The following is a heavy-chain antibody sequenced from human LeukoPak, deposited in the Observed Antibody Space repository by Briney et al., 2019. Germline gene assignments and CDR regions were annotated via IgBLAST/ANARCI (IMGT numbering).Heavy chain of an antibody. Sequence: PSQTLSLTRTVSGGSISRGGDYWTWIRQHPGKGLEWIGNTYYGGNTYYNPSLKSRGTISIDTSKNQFSLKLRSVTAADTAVYYCAREGGDYASWDYWGQGTLVTVSS. CDR3: AREGGDYASWDY. D-gene: IGHD4-17*01. CDR2: TYYGGNT. V-gene: IGHV4-31*03. CDR1: GGSISRGGDY. J-gene: IGHJ4*02.